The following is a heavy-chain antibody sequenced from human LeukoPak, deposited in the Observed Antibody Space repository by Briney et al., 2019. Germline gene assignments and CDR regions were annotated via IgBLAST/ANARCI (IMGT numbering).Heavy chain of an antibody. J-gene: IGHJ4*02. CDR1: GGSISSSSYY. CDR3: ARSVAGEPPSY. V-gene: IGHV4-39*07. D-gene: IGHD1-14*01. CDR2: IYYSGST. Sequence: PSETLSLTCTVSGGSISSSSYYWGWIRQPPGKGLEWIGSIYYSGSTYYNPSLKSRVTISVDTSKNQFSLKLSSATAADTAVYYCARSVAGEPPSYWDQGTLVTVSS.